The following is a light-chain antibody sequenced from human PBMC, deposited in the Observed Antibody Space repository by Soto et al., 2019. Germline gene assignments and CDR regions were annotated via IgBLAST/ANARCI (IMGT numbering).Light chain of an antibody. J-gene: IGKJ3*01. CDR1: QSISSW. V-gene: IGKV1-5*03. Sequence: DIQMTQSPSTLSASVGDRVTITCRASQSISSWLAWYQQKPGKAPNLLIYKASSLESGVPSRFSGSGSGTEFTLTISSLQTDDCATYDCQHYDSYPITFGPGTKVDIK. CDR3: QHYDSYPIT. CDR2: KAS.